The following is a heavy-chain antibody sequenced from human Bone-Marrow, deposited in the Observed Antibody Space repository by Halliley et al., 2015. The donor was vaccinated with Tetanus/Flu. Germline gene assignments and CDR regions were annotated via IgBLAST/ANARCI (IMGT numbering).Heavy chain of an antibody. V-gene: IGHV1-69*11. CDR1: GGPFSNYA. Sequence: QVQLVQSGAEVKTSGSSVKVSCKTSGGPFSNYALSWVRQAPGQGLEWLGWFIPTLGTTDYAQTFQGRVTFTADESTGTVYMEVSGLTSEDTAVYYCATPRDTHFGRAFDVWGQGTLVTVSS. J-gene: IGHJ3*01. CDR2: FIPTLGTT. D-gene: IGHD3-10*01. CDR3: ATPRDTHFGRAFDV.